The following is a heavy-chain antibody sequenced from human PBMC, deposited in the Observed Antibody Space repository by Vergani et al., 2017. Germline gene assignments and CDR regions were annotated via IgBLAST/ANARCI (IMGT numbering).Heavy chain of an antibody. CDR3: AKIPEYQLLFHNWFDP. CDR2: ISGSGGST. V-gene: IGHV3-23*04. CDR1: GFTFSSYA. D-gene: IGHD2-2*01. Sequence: EVQLVESGGGLVQPGGSLRLSCAASGFTFSSYAMSWVRQAPGKGLEWVSAISGSGGSTYYADSVKGRFTISRDNSKNTLYLQMNSLRAEDTAVYYCAKIPEYQLLFHNWFDPWGQGTLVTGSS. J-gene: IGHJ5*02.